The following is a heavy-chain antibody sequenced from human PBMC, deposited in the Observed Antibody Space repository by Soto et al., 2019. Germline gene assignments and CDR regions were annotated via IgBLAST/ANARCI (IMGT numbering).Heavy chain of an antibody. Sequence: GGSLRLSCAASGFTFSSYAMSWVRQAPGKGLEWVSAISGSGGSTYYADSVKGRFTISKDNSKNTLYLQMNSLRAEDTAVYYCAKDLLGIAAAGLPYFDYWGQGTLVTVSS. V-gene: IGHV3-23*01. CDR1: GFTFSSYA. CDR3: AKDLLGIAAAGLPYFDY. CDR2: ISGSGGST. D-gene: IGHD6-13*01. J-gene: IGHJ4*02.